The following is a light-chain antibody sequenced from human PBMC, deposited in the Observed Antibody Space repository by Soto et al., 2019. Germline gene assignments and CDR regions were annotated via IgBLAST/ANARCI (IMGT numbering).Light chain of an antibody. CDR2: GAS. CDR1: QSVSSR. V-gene: IGKV3-20*01. CDR3: QQYGSSPWT. J-gene: IGKJ1*01. Sequence: EIVMTHSPATLSVSPVERVTLSCSSSQSVSSRLAWYQQKPGQSPRLLIYGASTRATGIPDRFSGSGSGTDFTLTISRLEPEDFAVYYCQQYGSSPWTFGQGTKVDI.